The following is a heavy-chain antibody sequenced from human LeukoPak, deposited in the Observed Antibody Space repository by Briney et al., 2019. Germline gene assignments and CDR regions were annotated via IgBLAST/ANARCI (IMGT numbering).Heavy chain of an antibody. J-gene: IGHJ6*03. CDR1: GYTFTSYS. D-gene: IGHD4/OR15-4a*01. Sequence: ASVKVSCKASGYTFTSYSMNWVRQAPGQGPEWMGIINPSDASTTYAQKFQGRVTMTRDMSTSTVYMELSSLRSEDTAVYYCARDYTPNNYYYYMDVWGKGTTVTISS. CDR2: INPSDAST. CDR3: ARDYTPNNYYYYMDV. V-gene: IGHV1-46*01.